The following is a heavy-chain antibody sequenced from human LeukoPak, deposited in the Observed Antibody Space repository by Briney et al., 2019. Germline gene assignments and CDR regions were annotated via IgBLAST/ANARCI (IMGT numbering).Heavy chain of an antibody. Sequence: ASVKVSCKASGYTFTGYYMHWVRQAPGQGLEWMGWINPNSGGTNYAQKFQGRVTMTRDMSISTAYMELSRLRSDDTAVYYCGCSSTSPDAFDIWGQGTMVTVSS. CDR2: INPNSGGT. D-gene: IGHD2-2*01. V-gene: IGHV1-2*02. CDR1: GYTFTGYY. CDR3: GCSSTSPDAFDI. J-gene: IGHJ3*02.